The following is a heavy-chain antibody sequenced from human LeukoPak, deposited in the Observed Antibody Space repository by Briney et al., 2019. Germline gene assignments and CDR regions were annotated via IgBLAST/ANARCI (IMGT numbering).Heavy chain of an antibody. V-gene: IGHV1-8*01. CDR1: GYTFTIYD. D-gene: IGHD2-15*01. CDR3: ARGQRQGLYSHWFDP. J-gene: IGHJ5*02. Sequence: ASVKVSCKASGYTFTIYDINWVRQATGQGLEWMGWMNPNTGNTGYAQKFQGRVTMTRNTSISTAYMELSSLRSEDTAVYFCARGQRQGLYSHWFDPWGQGTLVTVSS. CDR2: MNPNTGNT.